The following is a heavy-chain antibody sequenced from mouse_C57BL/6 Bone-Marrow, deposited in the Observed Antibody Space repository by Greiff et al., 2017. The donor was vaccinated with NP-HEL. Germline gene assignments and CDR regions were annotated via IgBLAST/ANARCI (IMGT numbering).Heavy chain of an antibody. CDR1: GYTFTDYY. CDR2: INPNNGGT. J-gene: IGHJ2*01. Sequence: EVQLQQSGPELVKPGASVKLSCKASGYTFTDYYMNWVKQSPGKSLEWIGDINPNNGGTSYTQKLKGKVTFTVDKSYSTPYLQLRSLTSEDSAVYYCARRGILYGELDYWGQGTTLTVSS. V-gene: IGHV1-26*01. D-gene: IGHD1-1*01. CDR3: ARRGILYGELDY.